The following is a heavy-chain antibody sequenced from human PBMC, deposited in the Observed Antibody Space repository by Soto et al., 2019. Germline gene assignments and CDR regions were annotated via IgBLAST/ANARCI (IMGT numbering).Heavy chain of an antibody. CDR3: SKGGQLRTGGGGY. CDR2: ISWNSGSI. CDR1: GFTFDDYA. J-gene: IGHJ4*02. V-gene: IGHV3-9*01. Sequence: EVQLVESGGGLVQPGRSLRLSCAASGFTFDDYAMHWVRQAPGKGLEWVSGISWNSGSIGYADSVKGRFTISRDNAKNTMYLQINSLRTEDTALDYCSKGGQLRTGGGGYWGQGTLVTVSS. D-gene: IGHD2-2*01.